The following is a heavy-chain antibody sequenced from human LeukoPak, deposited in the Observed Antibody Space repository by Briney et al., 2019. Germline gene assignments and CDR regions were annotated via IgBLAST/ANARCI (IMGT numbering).Heavy chain of an antibody. Sequence: ASVKVSCKASGYTFTSYDINWVRQATGQGLEWMGWMNPNSGNTGYAQKFQGRVTMTRNTSISTAYMELSSLRSEDTAVYYCARGGNYYYDSSGYYCLGYWGQGTLVTVSS. J-gene: IGHJ4*02. CDR1: GYTFTSYD. CDR3: ARGGNYYYDSSGYYCLGY. D-gene: IGHD3-22*01. V-gene: IGHV1-8*01. CDR2: MNPNSGNT.